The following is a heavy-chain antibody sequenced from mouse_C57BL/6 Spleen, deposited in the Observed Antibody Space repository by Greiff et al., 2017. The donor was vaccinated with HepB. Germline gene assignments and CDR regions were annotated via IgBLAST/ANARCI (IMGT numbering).Heavy chain of an antibody. Sequence: QVQLQQPGAELVKPGASVKLSCKASGYTFTSYWMHWVKQRPGQGLEWIGMIHPNSGSTNYNEKFKSKATLTVDKSSSTAYMQLSSLTSEDSAVYYGATSGGYYLDFDVWGTGTTVTVSS. J-gene: IGHJ1*03. CDR3: ATSGGYYLDFDV. CDR1: GYTFTSYW. V-gene: IGHV1-64*01. CDR2: IHPNSGST. D-gene: IGHD2-3*01.